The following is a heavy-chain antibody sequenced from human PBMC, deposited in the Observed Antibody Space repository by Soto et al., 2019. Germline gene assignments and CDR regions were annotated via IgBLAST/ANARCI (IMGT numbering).Heavy chain of an antibody. CDR1: GFTFSSYW. CDR2: INSDGSST. D-gene: IGHD6-13*01. J-gene: IGHJ6*02. V-gene: IGHV3-74*01. CDR3: AREAAGSYYYGMDV. Sequence: EVPLVESGGGLVQPGGSLRLSCAASGFTFSSYWMHWVRQAPGKGLVWVSRINSDGSSTSYADSVKGRFTISRDNAKNTLYLQMNSLRAEDTAVYYCAREAAGSYYYGMDVWGQGTTVTVSS.